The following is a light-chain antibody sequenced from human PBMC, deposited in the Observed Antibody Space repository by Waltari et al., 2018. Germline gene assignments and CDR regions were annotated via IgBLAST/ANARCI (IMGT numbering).Light chain of an antibody. CDR1: SSDIGSYNY. Sequence: QSALTQPASVSGSPGQSITISCTGTSSDIGSYNYVSWYHQHPAKAPKLIIYDVTNRPSGVSKRFAGAKSGNTASLTISGLQAEDEAEYYCSSYMDTTTLELFGGGTSLTVL. CDR3: SSYMDTTTLEL. J-gene: IGLJ2*01. CDR2: DVT. V-gene: IGLV2-14*03.